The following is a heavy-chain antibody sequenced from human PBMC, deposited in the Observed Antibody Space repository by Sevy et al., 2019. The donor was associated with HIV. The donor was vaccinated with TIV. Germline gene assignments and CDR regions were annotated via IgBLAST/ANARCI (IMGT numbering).Heavy chain of an antibody. Sequence: GGSLRLSCAASGFTFSTYDMHWVRQVAGEGLEWVSGIGTLLDTYYAASVKGRLIISRDNAKNSLFLQMNSLRAGDTAIYYCARACTAAGYKSGPIDAFDVWGQGTVVTVSS. D-gene: IGHD6-13*01. CDR1: GFTFSTYD. J-gene: IGHJ3*01. V-gene: IGHV3-13*01. CDR3: ARACTAAGYKSGPIDAFDV. CDR2: IGTLLDT.